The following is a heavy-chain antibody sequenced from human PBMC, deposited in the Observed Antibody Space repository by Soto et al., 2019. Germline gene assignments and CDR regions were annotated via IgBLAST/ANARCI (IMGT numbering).Heavy chain of an antibody. D-gene: IGHD2-2*01. CDR3: ARSQHFALSLIS. Sequence: GGSLRLSCAASGFTFSSYGMHWVRQAPGKGLEWVAVIWYDGSNKYYADSVKGRFTISRDNSKNTLYLQMNSLRAEDTAVYYCARSQHFALSLISWGQGTLVTVSS. CDR1: GFTFSSYG. J-gene: IGHJ5*02. CDR2: IWYDGSNK. V-gene: IGHV3-33*01.